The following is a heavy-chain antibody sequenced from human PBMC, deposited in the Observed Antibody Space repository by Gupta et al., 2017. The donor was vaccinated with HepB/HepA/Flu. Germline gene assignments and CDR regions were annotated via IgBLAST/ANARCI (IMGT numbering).Heavy chain of an antibody. CDR3: AKVVVGTRYSSGWGFDY. V-gene: IGHV3-9*01. CDR1: GFTFDDYA. J-gene: IGHJ4*02. CDR2: ISWNSGSR. Sequence: EVQLVESGGGLVQPGRSLRLSCAASGFTFDDYAMHWVRQAPGKGLEWVSGISWNSGSRGYADSVKGRFTISRDNAKNSLYLQMNSLRAEDTALYYWAKVVVGTRYSSGWGFDYWGQGTLVTVSS. D-gene: IGHD6-19*01.